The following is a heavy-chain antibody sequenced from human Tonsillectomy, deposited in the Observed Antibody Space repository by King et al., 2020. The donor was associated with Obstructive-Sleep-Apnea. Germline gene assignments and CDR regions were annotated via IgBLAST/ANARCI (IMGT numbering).Heavy chain of an antibody. D-gene: IGHD7-27*01. J-gene: IGHJ4*02. CDR2: ITAAIITI. CDR3: ATDRNWAFDY. Sequence: VQLVESGGALVQPGGSLRLSCAASGFTFSSYSMNWGRQAPGRGLEWISYITAAIITIYYADSVKGRFTISRDNAKNSLYLQMNNLRAEDTAVYYCATDRNWAFDYWGQGALVTVSS. CDR1: GFTFSSYS. V-gene: IGHV3-48*04.